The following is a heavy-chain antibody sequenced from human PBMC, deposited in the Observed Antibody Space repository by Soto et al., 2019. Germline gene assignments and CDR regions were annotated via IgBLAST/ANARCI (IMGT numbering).Heavy chain of an antibody. J-gene: IGHJ4*02. Sequence: PGGSLRLSCAASGFTFSIFDMHWVRQAPGKGLEWVSAIGAAGDPYYPGSVKGRFTMSRENAKNSVYLQMNSLRAGDTAVYYCAKSSSDSLTSFDYWGQGTLVTVSS. D-gene: IGHD2-21*02. V-gene: IGHV3-13*05. CDR1: GFTFSIFD. CDR2: IGAAGDP. CDR3: AKSSSDSLTSFDY.